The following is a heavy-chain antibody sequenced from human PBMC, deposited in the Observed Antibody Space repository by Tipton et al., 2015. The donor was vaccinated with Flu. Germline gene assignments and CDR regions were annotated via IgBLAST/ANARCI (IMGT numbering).Heavy chain of an antibody. J-gene: IGHJ6*02. CDR3: AKGMKGGLMDV. Sequence: SLRLSCAASGFIFSDYAMHWARQAPGKGLEYVSAISSNGDNTYYADSVKGRFTISRDNSKNTLYLQMGSLRADDMAVYYCAKGMKGGLMDVWGQGTTVTGSS. CDR1: GFIFSDYA. V-gene: IGHV3-64*02. CDR2: ISSNGDNT.